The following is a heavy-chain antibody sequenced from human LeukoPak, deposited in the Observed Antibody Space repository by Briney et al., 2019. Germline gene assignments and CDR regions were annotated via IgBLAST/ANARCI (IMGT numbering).Heavy chain of an antibody. D-gene: IGHD3-10*01. CDR1: GYSISSGYY. Sequence: SETLSLTCAVSGYSISSGYYWGRIRQPPGKGLEWIGSIYHSGSTYYNPSLKSRVTISVDTSKNQFSLKLSSVTAADTAVYYCARVEIGELFDYWGQGTLVTVSS. J-gene: IGHJ4*02. CDR3: ARVEIGELFDY. CDR2: IYHSGST. V-gene: IGHV4-38-2*01.